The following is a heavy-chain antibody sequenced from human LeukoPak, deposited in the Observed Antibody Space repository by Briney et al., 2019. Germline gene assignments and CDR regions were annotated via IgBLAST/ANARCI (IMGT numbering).Heavy chain of an antibody. J-gene: IGHJ4*02. Sequence: GGSLRLSCAASGFTFSNAWMSWVRQAPGKGLEWVGRIKTKTNGGTTDYAAPVKGRFTISRDDSKNTLYLQVNSLKIEDTAVYYCTTDLCGGNEFDYWGQGTLVTVSS. CDR3: TTDLCGGNEFDY. CDR2: IKTKTNGGTT. V-gene: IGHV3-15*01. D-gene: IGHD2-15*01. CDR1: GFTFSNAW.